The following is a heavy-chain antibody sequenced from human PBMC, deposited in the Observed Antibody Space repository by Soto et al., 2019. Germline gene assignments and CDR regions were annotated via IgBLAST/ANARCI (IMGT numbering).Heavy chain of an antibody. V-gene: IGHV2-5*02. CDR1: GFSLSTSGVG. Sequence: SGPTLVNPTQTLTLTCTFSGFSLSTSGVGVGWIRQPPGKALEWLALIYWDDDKRYSPSLKSRLTITKDTSKNQVVLTMTNMDPVDTATYYCAHSRLLRFLEWFLYPGRQRTDINYYYMDVWGKGTTVTVSS. D-gene: IGHD3-3*01. CDR3: AHSRLLRFLEWFLYPGRQRTDINYYYMDV. CDR2: IYWDDDK. J-gene: IGHJ6*03.